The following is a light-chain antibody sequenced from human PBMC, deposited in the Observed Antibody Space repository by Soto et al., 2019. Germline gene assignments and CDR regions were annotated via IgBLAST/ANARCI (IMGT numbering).Light chain of an antibody. CDR2: KVS. CDR1: QSISSW. J-gene: IGKJ1*01. CDR3: QQYYSYPWT. Sequence: DIQMTQSPSSLSASVGDGVTITCRASQSISSWLAWYQQKPVNTPNFLIHKVSSLQGGVPLRFSGSGSGTEFTLTITSLQPDDFATYFCQQYYSYPWTFGQGTKVDIK. V-gene: IGKV1-5*03.